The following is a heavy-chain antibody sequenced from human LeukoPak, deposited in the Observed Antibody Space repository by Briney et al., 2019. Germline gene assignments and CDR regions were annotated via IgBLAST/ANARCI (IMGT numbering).Heavy chain of an antibody. Sequence: SVKVSCKASGGTFSSYAISWVRQAPGQGLEWMGGIIPIFGTANYAQKFQGRVTITTDESTSTAYMELSSLRSEDTAVYYCARDGYSSSSALLDAFDIWGQGTMVTVSS. J-gene: IGHJ3*02. V-gene: IGHV1-69*05. CDR2: IIPIFGTA. D-gene: IGHD6-6*01. CDR1: GGTFSSYA. CDR3: ARDGYSSSSALLDAFDI.